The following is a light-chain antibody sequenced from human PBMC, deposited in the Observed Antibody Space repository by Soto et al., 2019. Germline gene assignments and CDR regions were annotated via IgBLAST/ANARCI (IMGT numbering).Light chain of an antibody. CDR2: DAS. V-gene: IGKV3-11*01. Sequence: EIVLTQSPATLSLSPGERATLSCRASQSVSRFLAWYQQKPGQAPRLLIYDASNRAAGIPARFSGSGSGTDFTLTISSLEPEDFAVYYCQQCNNWPLTFGGGTKVEI. J-gene: IGKJ4*01. CDR1: QSVSRF. CDR3: QQCNNWPLT.